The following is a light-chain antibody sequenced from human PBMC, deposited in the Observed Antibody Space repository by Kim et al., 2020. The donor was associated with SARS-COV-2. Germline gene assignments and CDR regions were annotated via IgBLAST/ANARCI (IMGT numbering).Light chain of an antibody. V-gene: IGKV3-20*01. CDR1: QTLTISC. Sequence: GSASQTLTISCFAWYQNTPRQAPMLLIFDTSKRATGVPDRFSGSGSGTQFTLTISGLEPEDFAVYFCLQYDTSLTFGRGTKVDIK. CDR2: DTS. CDR3: LQYDTSLT. J-gene: IGKJ4*01.